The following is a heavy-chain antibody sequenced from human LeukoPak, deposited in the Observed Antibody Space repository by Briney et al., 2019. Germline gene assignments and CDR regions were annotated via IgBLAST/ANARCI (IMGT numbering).Heavy chain of an antibody. V-gene: IGHV1-24*01. D-gene: IGHD6-19*01. CDR1: GYTLTELS. J-gene: IGHJ4*02. CDR2: FDPEDGET. CDR3: ATDQGLDLAVAGAPFDY. Sequence: ASVNVSCKVSGYTLTELSMHWVRQAPGKGLEWMGGFDPEDGETIYAQKFQGRVTMTEDTSTDTAYMELSSLRSEDTAVYYCATDQGLDLAVAGAPFDYWGQGTLVTVSS.